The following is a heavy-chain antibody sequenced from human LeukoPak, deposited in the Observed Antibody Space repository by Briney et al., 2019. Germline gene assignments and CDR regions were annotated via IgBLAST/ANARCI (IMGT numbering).Heavy chain of an antibody. CDR1: GFIFRNYA. CDR2: GSHDGRNK. J-gene: IGHJ4*02. CDR3: AKDRDSSTWSFFDF. D-gene: IGHD6-13*01. Sequence: GRSLRLSCVASGFIFRNYAMRWVRQAPGKGLEWVAVGSHDGRNKIYGDSVKGRFTISRDNSKNTVYLQMDNLRPEDTAVYYCAKDRDSSTWSFFDFWGQGTLVTVSS. V-gene: IGHV3-30*18.